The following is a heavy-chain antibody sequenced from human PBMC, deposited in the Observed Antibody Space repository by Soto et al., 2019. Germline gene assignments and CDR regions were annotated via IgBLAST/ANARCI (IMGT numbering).Heavy chain of an antibody. D-gene: IGHD2-15*01. J-gene: IGHJ5*02. V-gene: IGHV3-30*18. CDR3: AKDYSQTIVVVVAATPKYNWFDP. Sequence: GGSLRLSCAASGFTFSSYGMHWVRQAPGKGLEWVAVISYDGSNKYYADSVKGRFTISRDNSKNTLYLQMNSLRAEDTAVYYCAKDYSQTIVVVVAATPKYNWFDPWGQGTLVTVSS. CDR1: GFTFSSYG. CDR2: ISYDGSNK.